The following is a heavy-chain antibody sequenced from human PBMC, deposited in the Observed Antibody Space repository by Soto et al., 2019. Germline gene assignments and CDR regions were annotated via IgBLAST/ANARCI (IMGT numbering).Heavy chain of an antibody. V-gene: IGHV1-69*06. CDR3: ARCHSDSSGPGYLDS. D-gene: IGHD3-22*01. CDR1: GGTFISDA. J-gene: IGHJ4*02. Sequence: QVRLVQSEAEVKKAGSSVKVSCKASGGTFISDAVTWVRQAPGQGLEWMGGVIPMFPKANYAQKIQGRATISADKATSTVYMELHSLKSEDTAVYYCARCHSDSSGPGYLDSWGQGTLVTVTS. CDR2: VIPMFPKA.